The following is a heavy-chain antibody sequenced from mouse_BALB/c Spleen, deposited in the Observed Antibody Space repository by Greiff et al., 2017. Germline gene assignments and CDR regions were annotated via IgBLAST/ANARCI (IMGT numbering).Heavy chain of an antibody. J-gene: IGHJ2*01. Sequence: VQLKESGAELVKPGASVKLSCTASGFNIKDSYMHWVKQRPEQGLEWIGRIDPANGNTKYDPKFQGKATITADTSSNTAYLQLSSLTSEDTAVYYCARDSSGQFDYWGQGTTLTVSS. CDR3: ARDSSGQFDY. V-gene: IGHV14-3*02. CDR2: IDPANGNT. CDR1: GFNIKDSY. D-gene: IGHD3-2*01.